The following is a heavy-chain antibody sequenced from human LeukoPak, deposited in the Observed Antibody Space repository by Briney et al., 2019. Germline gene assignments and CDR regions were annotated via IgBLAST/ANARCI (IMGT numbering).Heavy chain of an antibody. CDR1: GFTVSSNY. CDR3: ARVRSRGSYYYYMDV. J-gene: IGHJ6*03. D-gene: IGHD2-15*01. CDR2: IYSGGST. Sequence: PGGSLRLSCAASGFTVSSNYMSWVRQAPGKGLEWVSVIYSGGSTYYADSVKGRFTISRDNSKNTLYLQMNSLRAEDTAVYYCARVRSRGSYYYYMDVWGKGTTVTVSS. V-gene: IGHV3-66*02.